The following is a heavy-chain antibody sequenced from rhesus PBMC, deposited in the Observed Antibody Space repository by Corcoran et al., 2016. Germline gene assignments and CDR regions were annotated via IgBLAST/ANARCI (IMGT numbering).Heavy chain of an antibody. V-gene: IGHV4-147*01. CDR3: ARDGYSGSWRFDY. Sequence: QVQLQESGPGLVKPSETLSLTCAVSGYSISSNYWSWIRQPPGKGLEWIGYIYVSSGSTYYNPSLKSRVTISTDTSKNQFSLKLSSVTAADTAVYYCARDGYSGSWRFDYWGQGVLVTVSS. D-gene: IGHD6-25*01. CDR2: IYVSSGST. CDR1: GYSISSNY. J-gene: IGHJ4*01.